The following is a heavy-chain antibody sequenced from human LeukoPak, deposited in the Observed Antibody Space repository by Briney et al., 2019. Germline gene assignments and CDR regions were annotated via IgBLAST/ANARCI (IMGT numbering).Heavy chain of an antibody. CDR3: ARDRDYYDSSGYYWSY. V-gene: IGHV3-66*01. CDR1: GFTVSSNY. J-gene: IGHJ4*02. Sequence: GVLRLSCAASGFTVSSNYMSWVRQAPGKGLEWVSVIYSGGSTYYADSVKGRFTISRDNSKNTLYLQMNSLRAEDTAVYYCARDRDYYDSSGYYWSYWGQGTLVTVSS. CDR2: IYSGGST. D-gene: IGHD3-22*01.